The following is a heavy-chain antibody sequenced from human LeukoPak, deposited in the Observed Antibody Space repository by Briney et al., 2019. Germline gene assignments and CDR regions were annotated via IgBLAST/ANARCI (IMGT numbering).Heavy chain of an antibody. CDR3: AKDPYYDSSGYSFFEYFQH. CDR1: GFIFSTYG. V-gene: IGHV3-30*02. D-gene: IGHD3-22*01. Sequence: PGGSLRLSCAASGFIFSTYGMHWVRQAPGKGLEWVTFIQYDGGNKNYADSVRGRFTISRDNSKNTLYLQMNSLRAEDTAVYYCAKDPYYDSSGYSFFEYFQHWGQGTLVTVSS. J-gene: IGHJ1*01. CDR2: IQYDGGNK.